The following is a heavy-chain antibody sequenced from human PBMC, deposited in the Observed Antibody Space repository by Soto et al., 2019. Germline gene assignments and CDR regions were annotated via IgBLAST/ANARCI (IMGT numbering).Heavy chain of an antibody. D-gene: IGHD6-13*01. Sequence: QVQLVESGGGLVKTGGSLRLSCAASGFTFSDYYMSWIRQAPGKGLEWVSYISSSGSTIYYADSVKGRFTSARDNAKNSLYLQMNSLRAEDTAVYYWARDQGRPLRQLGYDYWGQGTLVTVSS. CDR2: ISSSGSTI. J-gene: IGHJ4*02. CDR1: GFTFSDYY. CDR3: ARDQGRPLRQLGYDY. V-gene: IGHV3-11*01.